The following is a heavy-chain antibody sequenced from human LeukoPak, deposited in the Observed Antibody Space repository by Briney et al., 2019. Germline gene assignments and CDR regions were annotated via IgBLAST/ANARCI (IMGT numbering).Heavy chain of an antibody. CDR2: ISSSSSYI. CDR3: ARDGSSTRGFDY. CDR1: GFTFSSYS. V-gene: IGHV3-21*01. J-gene: IGHJ4*02. Sequence: GGSLRLSCAASGFTFSSYSMNWVRQAPGKGLEWVSSISSSSSYIYYADSVKGRFTISRDNAKNSLYLQMNSLGAEDTAVYYCARDGSSTRGFDYWGQGTLVTVSS. D-gene: IGHD6-13*01.